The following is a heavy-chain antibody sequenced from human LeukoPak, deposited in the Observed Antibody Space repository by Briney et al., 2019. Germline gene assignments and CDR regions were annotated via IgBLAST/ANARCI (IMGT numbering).Heavy chain of an antibody. CDR1: GFTFNSYS. CDR3: ARDDAFRGVAMDV. J-gene: IGHJ6*01. V-gene: IGHV3-74*01. Sequence: GGSLRLSCAASGFTFNSYSMNWVRQVPGKGLVWVSRLNTDGSSTSYADSVKGRFTISRDNAMNTLYLQMNSLRAEDTAVYYCARDDAFRGVAMDVWGQGTTVTVSS. D-gene: IGHD3-16*01. CDR2: LNTDGSST.